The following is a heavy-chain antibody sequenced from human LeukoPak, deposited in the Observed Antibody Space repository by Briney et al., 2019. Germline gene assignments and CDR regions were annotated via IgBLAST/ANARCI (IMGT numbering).Heavy chain of an antibody. V-gene: IGHV3-48*01. CDR1: GFTFSSYS. CDR2: ISSSSSTI. Sequence: GALRLPCAASGFTFSSYSMNWVRQAPGKGLEWVSYISSSSSTIYYADSVKGRFTISRDNAKNSLYLQMNSLRAEDTAVYYCARDQVLAITIFGVVGYGMDVWGQGTTVTVSS. D-gene: IGHD3-3*01. J-gene: IGHJ6*02. CDR3: ARDQVLAITIFGVVGYGMDV.